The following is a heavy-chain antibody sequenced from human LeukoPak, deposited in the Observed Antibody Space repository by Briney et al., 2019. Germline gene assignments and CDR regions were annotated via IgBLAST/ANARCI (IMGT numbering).Heavy chain of an antibody. CDR3: ARGGYYDFRSGYYSFDY. Sequence: SETLSLTCAVYGGSFSGYYWSWIRQPPGKGLEWIGEINHSGSTNYNPSLKSRVTISVDTSKNQFSLKLSSVTAADTAVYYCARGGYYDFRSGYYSFDYWGQGTLVTVSS. J-gene: IGHJ4*02. CDR1: GGSFSGYY. V-gene: IGHV4-34*01. CDR2: INHSGST. D-gene: IGHD3-3*01.